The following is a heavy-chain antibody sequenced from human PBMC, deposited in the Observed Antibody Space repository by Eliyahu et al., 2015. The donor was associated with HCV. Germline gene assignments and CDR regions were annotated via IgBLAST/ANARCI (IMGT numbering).Heavy chain of an antibody. V-gene: IGHV1-46*03. CDR3: ARGPSYYYDSSGYYYPPYFDY. J-gene: IGHJ4*02. CDR1: GYTFTSXY. CDR2: INPSGGST. D-gene: IGHD3-22*01. Sequence: QVQLVQSGAEVKKPGASVKVSCXASGYTFTSXYMHWVRQAPGQGLEWMGIINPSGGSTSYAQKFXGRVTMTRDTSTSTVYMELSSLRSEDTAVYYCARGPSYYYDSSGYYYPPYFDYWGQGTLVTVSS.